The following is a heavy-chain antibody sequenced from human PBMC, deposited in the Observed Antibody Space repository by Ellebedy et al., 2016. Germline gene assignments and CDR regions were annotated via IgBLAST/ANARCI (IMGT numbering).Heavy chain of an antibody. J-gene: IGHJ4*02. CDR3: ARSPRGYSFYFDS. CDR1: GFSFSNFG. CDR2: ITGSGSSI. Sequence: GESLKISCAASGFSFSNFGMSWIRQAPGQGLEWVSYITGSGSSIYYADSVKGRFTVSWDNAKKSLYLQMRSLRGEDTAIYFCARSPRGYSFYFDSWGQGTLVTVSS. D-gene: IGHD5-18*01. V-gene: IGHV3-11*01.